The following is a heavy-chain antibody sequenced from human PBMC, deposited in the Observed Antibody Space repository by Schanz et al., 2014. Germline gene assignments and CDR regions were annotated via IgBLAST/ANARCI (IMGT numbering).Heavy chain of an antibody. Sequence: EVQLVESGGDLVQPGGSQRLSCAASGFIVSSTYMTWVRQAPGKGLEWVSFISSSGTSIYYADSVKGRFTISRDNAKNSLYLQMNSLRAEDTAVYYCARSRGFDSIFDFWGRGTLVTVSS. CDR3: ARSRGFDSIFDF. D-gene: IGHD5-12*01. V-gene: IGHV3-48*01. CDR1: GFIVSSTY. J-gene: IGHJ4*02. CDR2: ISSSGTSI.